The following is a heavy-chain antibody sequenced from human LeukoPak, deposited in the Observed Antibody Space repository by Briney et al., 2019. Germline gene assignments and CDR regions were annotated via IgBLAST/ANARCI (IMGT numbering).Heavy chain of an antibody. J-gene: IGHJ6*02. V-gene: IGHV4-4*07. D-gene: IGHD3-10*01. Sequence: PSETLSLTCTVSGGSITIYSWSWIRQPAGKGLEWIGRMSASGSTNYNPSLKSRVTMSVDTSKNQFSLKLSSVTAADTAVYYCARGNYYGSGSDKTHYYYGMDVWGQGATVTVSS. CDR3: ARGNYYGSGSDKTHYYYGMDV. CDR1: GGSITIYS. CDR2: MSASGST.